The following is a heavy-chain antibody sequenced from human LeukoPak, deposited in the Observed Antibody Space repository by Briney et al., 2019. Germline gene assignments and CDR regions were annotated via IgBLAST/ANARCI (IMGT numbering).Heavy chain of an antibody. CDR1: GFTFTTYA. Sequence: GGSLRLSCAASGFTFTTYAMHWVRQAPGKGLEWVAVIWDDGSNEYYADSVKGRFTIFRDNRRNTLYLQMNSLRAEDTAVYSCARDHSGTQDYWGQGTLVTVSS. CDR3: ARDHSGTQDY. CDR2: IWDDGSNE. D-gene: IGHD1-1*01. J-gene: IGHJ4*02. V-gene: IGHV3-33*08.